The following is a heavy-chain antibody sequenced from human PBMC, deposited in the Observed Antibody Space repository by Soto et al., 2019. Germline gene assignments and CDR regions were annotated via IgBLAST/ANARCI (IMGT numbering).Heavy chain of an antibody. J-gene: IGHJ3*02. D-gene: IGHD1-26*01. CDR3: ARGTLGGAFVI. CDR1: GGSISSGGYS. V-gene: IGHV4-30-2*01. Sequence: SETLSLTCAVSGGSISSGGYSWSWIRQPPGKGLEWIGYIYHSGSTYYNPSLKSRVTISVDRSKNQFPLKLSSVTAADTAVYYCARGTLGGAFVIWGQGTMVTASS. CDR2: IYHSGST.